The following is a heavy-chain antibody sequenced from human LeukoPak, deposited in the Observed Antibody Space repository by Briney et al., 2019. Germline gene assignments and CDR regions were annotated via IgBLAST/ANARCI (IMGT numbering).Heavy chain of an antibody. CDR1: GYTFTYHY. J-gene: IGHJ4*02. D-gene: IGHD1-1*01. Sequence: PGASVKVSCKASGYTFTYHYIHLVRQAPGQGLEWMGIINPSNGDTNYAQRFQGRVTMTRDTSTSTVYMELSSLDSEDTAVYYCARESDVGKDFDCWGQGTPVTVSS. V-gene: IGHV1-46*01. CDR3: ARESDVGKDFDC. CDR2: INPSNGDT.